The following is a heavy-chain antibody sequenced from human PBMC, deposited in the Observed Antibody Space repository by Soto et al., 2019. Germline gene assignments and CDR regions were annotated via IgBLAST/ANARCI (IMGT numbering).Heavy chain of an antibody. J-gene: IGHJ4*02. Sequence: QVQLVESGGGVVQPGRSLRLSCAASGFTFSSYGMHWVRQAPGKGLEWVAVISYDGSNKYYADSVKGRFTISRDNSKNTLYLQMNSLRAEDTAVYYCAKDDPYYYDYWGQGTLVTVSS. CDR3: AKDDPYYYDY. CDR2: ISYDGSNK. CDR1: GFTFSSYG. V-gene: IGHV3-30*18.